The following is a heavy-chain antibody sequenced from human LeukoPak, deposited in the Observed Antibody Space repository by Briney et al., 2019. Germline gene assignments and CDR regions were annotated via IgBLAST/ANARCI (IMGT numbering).Heavy chain of an antibody. D-gene: IGHD2/OR15-2a*01. V-gene: IGHV4-4*07. CDR3: ATEGDSTAELAY. J-gene: IGHJ4*02. Sequence: SETLSLTCTVSGGSISSNYWTWIRQPAGKGLEWIGRIYTSGSYNYNPSLNSRVTMSGDTSRNQVSLRVRSVTAADTAVYYCATEGDSTAELAYWGQGTLVTVSS. CDR2: IYTSGSY. CDR1: GGSISSNY.